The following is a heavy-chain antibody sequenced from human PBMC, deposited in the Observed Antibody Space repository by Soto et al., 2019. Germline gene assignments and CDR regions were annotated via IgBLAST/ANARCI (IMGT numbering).Heavy chain of an antibody. CDR2: IYYSGST. CDR1: GGSISSSSYY. V-gene: IGHV4-39*01. Sequence: SETLSLTCTVSGGSISSSSYYWGWIRQPPGKGLEWIGSIYYSGSTYYNPSLKSRVTISVDTSKNQLSLKLSSVTAADTAVYYCARHPIAGYDFWSGYRGQNWFDPWGQGTLVT. D-gene: IGHD3-3*01. CDR3: ARHPIAGYDFWSGYRGQNWFDP. J-gene: IGHJ5*02.